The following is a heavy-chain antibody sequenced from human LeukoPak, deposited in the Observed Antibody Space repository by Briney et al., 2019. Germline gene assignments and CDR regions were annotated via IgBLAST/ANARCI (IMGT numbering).Heavy chain of an antibody. J-gene: IGHJ4*02. CDR3: ARGMDYDILAGPPDY. CDR1: EFTFSSYA. Sequence: GRSLRLSCAASEFTFSSYAMHWVRQAPDKGLEWVALISYDGSNKEFADSVKGRFTISRDNSKNSLHLQMNSLRGEDTAVYYCARGMDYDILAGPPDYWGQGTLVTVPS. V-gene: IGHV3-30*04. D-gene: IGHD3-9*01. CDR2: ISYDGSNK.